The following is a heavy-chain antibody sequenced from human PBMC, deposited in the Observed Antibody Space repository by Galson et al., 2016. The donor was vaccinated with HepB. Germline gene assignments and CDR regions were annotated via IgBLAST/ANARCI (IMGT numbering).Heavy chain of an antibody. CDR3: ATYSTSWYYFDF. J-gene: IGHJ4*02. CDR2: IIPILDMP. D-gene: IGHD6-13*01. Sequence: SVKVSCKASGGTFNNYAISWVRQAPGQGLEWMGGIIPILDMPTPAQNFQGRLTLTADDSTSTAYMELTSLRSEDTAVYYCATYSTSWYYFDFWGQGTLVTVSS. CDR1: GGTFNNYA. V-gene: IGHV1-69*13.